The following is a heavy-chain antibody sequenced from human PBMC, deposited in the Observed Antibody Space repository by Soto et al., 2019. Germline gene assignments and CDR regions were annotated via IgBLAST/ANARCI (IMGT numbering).Heavy chain of an antibody. D-gene: IGHD1-1*01. CDR1: GFTFSSYG. J-gene: IGHJ4*02. CDR3: ARDLSHERTVEY. CDR2: IWYDGSNK. Sequence: PGGSLRLSCAASGFTFSSYGMHWVRQAPGKGLEWVAVIWYDGSNKYYADSVRGRFTISRDNSKNTLYLQMNSLRAEDTAVYYCARDLSHERTVEYWGLGTLVTVSS. V-gene: IGHV3-33*01.